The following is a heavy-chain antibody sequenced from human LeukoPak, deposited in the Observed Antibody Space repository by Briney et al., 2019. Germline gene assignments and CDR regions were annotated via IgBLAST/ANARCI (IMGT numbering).Heavy chain of an antibody. CDR3: VSSSPRYCTGGTCYSSRGFDY. Sequence: PSETLSPTCTVSGDSISTYYWSWIRQSPGKGLEWIAYIYYRGTTNYNPSLKSRVTISADTSKTQFSLILSSVTAADTAVYYCVSSSPRYCTGGTCYSSRGFDYWGQGALVTVSS. D-gene: IGHD2-15*01. J-gene: IGHJ4*02. CDR2: IYYRGTT. V-gene: IGHV4-59*01. CDR1: GDSISTYY.